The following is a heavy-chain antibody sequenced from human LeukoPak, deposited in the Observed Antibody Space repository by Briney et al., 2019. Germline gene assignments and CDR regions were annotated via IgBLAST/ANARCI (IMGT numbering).Heavy chain of an antibody. J-gene: IGHJ5*02. V-gene: IGHV3-23*01. CDR3: AKELRGYSYGLRNNWFDP. Sequence: GGSLRLSCAASGFTFSSSAMSWVRQAPGKGLEWVSVIGSSGGNTYYADSVKGRFTISRDNSKNTLYLQMNSLRAEDTAVYYCAKELRGYSYGLRNNWFDPWGQGTLVTVSS. D-gene: IGHD5-18*01. CDR1: GFTFSSSA. CDR2: IGSSGGNT.